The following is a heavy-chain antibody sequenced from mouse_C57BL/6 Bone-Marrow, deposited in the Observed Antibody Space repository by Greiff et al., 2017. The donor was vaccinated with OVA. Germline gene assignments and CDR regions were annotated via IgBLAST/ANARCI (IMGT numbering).Heavy chain of an antibody. CDR1: GYAFSSSW. D-gene: IGHD3-2*02. V-gene: IGHV1-82*01. CDR3: ARQLRLWFAY. Sequence: QVQLQQSGPELVKPGASVKISCKASGYAFSSSWMIWVKQRPGKGLEWIGRIYPGDGDTNYNGKFKGKATLTADKSSSTAYMQLSSLTSEDSAVYFCARQLRLWFAYWGQGTLVTVSA. CDR2: IYPGDGDT. J-gene: IGHJ3*01.